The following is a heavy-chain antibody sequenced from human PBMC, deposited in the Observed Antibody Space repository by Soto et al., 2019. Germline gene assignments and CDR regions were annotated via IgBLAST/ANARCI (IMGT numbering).Heavy chain of an antibody. CDR2: IYYSGST. CDR1: GGSISSSY. Sequence: PSETLSLTCTFSGGSISSSYWSLIRQHPGKGLEWIGYIYYSGSTYYNPSLKSRVTISVDTSKNQFSLKLSSVTAADTAVYYCASSSWAVNTIDYWGQGTLVTVSS. J-gene: IGHJ4*02. CDR3: ASSSWAVNTIDY. D-gene: IGHD4-17*01. V-gene: IGHV4-59*06.